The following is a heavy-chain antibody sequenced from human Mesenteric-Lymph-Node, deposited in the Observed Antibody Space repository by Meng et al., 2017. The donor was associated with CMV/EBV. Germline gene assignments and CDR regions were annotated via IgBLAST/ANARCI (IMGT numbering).Heavy chain of an antibody. CDR2: INSDGSTT. CDR1: GFTFTNYA. J-gene: IGHJ2*01. Sequence: GGSLRLSCAASGFTFTNYAVSWVRQAPGKGLEWVSRINSDGSTTNYADSVKGRFTISRDNAKNTLYLQMNSLRAEDTAVYYCAAGYLDLWGRGTLVTVSS. V-gene: IGHV3-74*01. CDR3: AAGYLDL.